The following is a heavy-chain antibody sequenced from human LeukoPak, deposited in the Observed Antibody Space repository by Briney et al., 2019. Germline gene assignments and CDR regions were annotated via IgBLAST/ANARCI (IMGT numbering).Heavy chain of an antibody. CDR2: INPNSGST. Sequence: ASVKVSCKASGYTFTSYYIHWVRQAPGQGLEWMGRINPNSGSTSYAQKFQGRVTMTRDISTITDYMELSSLRSDDTAVYYCALAYCAGHCYPLEDYNWPDPSGPGTLVTASS. V-gene: IGHV1-46*01. D-gene: IGHD2-21*02. CDR1: GYTFTSYY. CDR3: ALAYCAGHCYPLEDYNWPDP. J-gene: IGHJ5*02.